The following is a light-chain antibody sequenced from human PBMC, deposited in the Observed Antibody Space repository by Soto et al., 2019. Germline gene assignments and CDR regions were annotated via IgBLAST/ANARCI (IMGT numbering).Light chain of an antibody. CDR2: EES. CDR3: QQVKTYPRT. CDR1: QAVPNN. V-gene: IGKV1-9*01. Sequence: DIHLTQSPSFLSASVGDRVTLTCRPSQAVPNNMAWYQQKPGKPPKLLIYEESTLHSGVPSRFSGRKSGTQFTLTIVSLQPEDFPTYYCQQVKTYPRTFGGGTKVEIK. J-gene: IGKJ4*01.